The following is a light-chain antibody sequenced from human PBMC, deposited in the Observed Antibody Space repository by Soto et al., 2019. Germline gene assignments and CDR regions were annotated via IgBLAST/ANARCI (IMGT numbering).Light chain of an antibody. V-gene: IGKV1-9*01. CDR3: QQSYSTPQT. CDR2: AAS. J-gene: IGKJ1*01. CDR1: HAIGNY. Sequence: IQLTQSPSSLSASVGDRVTITCRASHAIGNYLAWYQQRPGKAPNLLIYAASTLQSGVPSRFSGSESGTDFTLTISSLQPEDFATYHCQQSYSTPQTFGQGTKVDIK.